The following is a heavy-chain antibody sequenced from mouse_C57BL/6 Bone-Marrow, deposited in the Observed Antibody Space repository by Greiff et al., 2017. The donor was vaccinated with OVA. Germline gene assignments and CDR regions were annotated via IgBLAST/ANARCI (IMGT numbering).Heavy chain of an antibody. J-gene: IGHJ4*01. CDR1: GFSLTSYG. Sequence: VKLMESGPGLVAPSQSLSITCTVSGFSLTSYGVHWVRQPPGKGLEWLVVIWSDGSTTYNSALKSRLSISKDNSKSQVFLKMNSLQTDDTAMYYCARHGAYYSNFLYAMDYWGQGTSVTVSS. CDR2: IWSDGST. D-gene: IGHD2-5*01. CDR3: ARHGAYYSNFLYAMDY. V-gene: IGHV2-6-1*01.